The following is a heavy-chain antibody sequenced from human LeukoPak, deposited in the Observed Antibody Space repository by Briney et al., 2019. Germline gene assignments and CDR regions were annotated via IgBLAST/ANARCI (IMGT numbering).Heavy chain of an antibody. CDR2: ISGSGGST. D-gene: IGHD6-13*01. V-gene: IGHV3-23*01. J-gene: IGHJ4*02. Sequence: GGSLRLSCAASGFTFISYAMSWVRQAPGKGLEWVSAISGSGGSTYYADSVKGRFTISRDNSKNTLYLQMNSLRAEDTAVYYCAAAGTFISYFDYWGQGSLVTVSS. CDR1: GFTFISYA. CDR3: AAAGTFISYFDY.